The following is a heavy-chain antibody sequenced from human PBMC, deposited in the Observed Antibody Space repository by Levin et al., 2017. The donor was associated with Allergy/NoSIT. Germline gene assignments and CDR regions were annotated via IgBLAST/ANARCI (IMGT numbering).Heavy chain of an antibody. V-gene: IGHV1-24*01. CDR1: GYTLTELS. Sequence: ASVKVSCKVSGYTLTELSMHWVRQAPGKGLEWMGGFDPEDGETIYAQKFQGRVTMTEDTSTDTAYMELSSLRSEDTAVYYCATVKRYYDSSGYSSASFDYWGQGTLVTVSS. CDR2: FDPEDGET. D-gene: IGHD3-22*01. J-gene: IGHJ4*02. CDR3: ATVKRYYDSSGYSSASFDY.